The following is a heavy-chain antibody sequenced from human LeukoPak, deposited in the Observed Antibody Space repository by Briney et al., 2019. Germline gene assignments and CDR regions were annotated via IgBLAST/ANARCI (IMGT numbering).Heavy chain of an antibody. J-gene: IGHJ4*02. CDR2: ISYDGSNK. D-gene: IGHD6-13*01. Sequence: GGSLRLSCAASGFTFSSYGMHWVRQAPGKGLEWVAVISYDGSNKYYADSVKGRFTISRDNSKNTLYLQMNSLGAEDTAVYYCAKDQGMDIAAAGCFDYWGQGTLVTVSS. V-gene: IGHV3-30*18. CDR1: GFTFSSYG. CDR3: AKDQGMDIAAAGCFDY.